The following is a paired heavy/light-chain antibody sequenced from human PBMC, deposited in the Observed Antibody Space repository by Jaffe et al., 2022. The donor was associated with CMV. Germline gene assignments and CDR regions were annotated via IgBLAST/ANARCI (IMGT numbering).Light chain of an antibody. V-gene: IGLV1-47*01. J-gene: IGLJ2*01. CDR2: RNN. CDR1: SSNIGNNF. Sequence: QSVLTQPPSASGTPGQRVTISCSGLSSNIGNNFVFWYQQLPGTAPKLLIYRNNQRPSGVPDRFSGSKSGTSASLAISELRSDDEADYFCATWDDNLGIPELGGGTKLTVL. CDR3: ATWDDNLGIPE.
Heavy chain of an antibody. Sequence: QVQLQESGPGLVKPSETLSLTCAVSGGSISGYYWSWLRQPPGQGLIWIGYISDSGSTKYNPSLKTRVTISVDTSKNQVSLNLNSVTAADTAVYYCARTIKWNAGWFDPWGQGTLITVSS. CDR2: ISDSGST. V-gene: IGHV4-59*08. J-gene: IGHJ5*02. D-gene: IGHD1-20*01. CDR1: GGSISGYY. CDR3: ARTIKWNAGWFDP.